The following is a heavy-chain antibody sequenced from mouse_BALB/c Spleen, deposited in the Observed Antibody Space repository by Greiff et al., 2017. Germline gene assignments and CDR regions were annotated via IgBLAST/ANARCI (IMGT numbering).Heavy chain of an antibody. J-gene: IGHJ3*01. CDR1: GFSLTSYG. CDR3: ARNSAYYRYPWFAY. Sequence: QVQLKESGPGLVQPSQSLSITCTVSGFSLTSYGVHWVRQSPGKGLGWLGVIWSGGSTDYNAAFISRLSISKDNSKSQVFFKMNSLQANDTAIYYCARNSAYYRYPWFAYWGQGTLVTVSA. V-gene: IGHV2-2*02. D-gene: IGHD2-14*01. CDR2: IWSGGST.